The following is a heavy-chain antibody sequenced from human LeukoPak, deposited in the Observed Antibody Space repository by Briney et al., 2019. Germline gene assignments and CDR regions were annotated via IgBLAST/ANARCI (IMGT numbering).Heavy chain of an antibody. J-gene: IGHJ6*02. V-gene: IGHV3-48*03. CDR1: GFTFSSYE. D-gene: IGHD5-18*01. CDR2: ISYSGNNI. Sequence: GSLRLSCAASGFTFSSYEVTWVRQAPGKGLEWVSYISYSGNNIYYADSVKGRFTNSRDNAKNSLHLQMNSLRAEDTAVYYCARLGYRAMEMDVWGPGTTVTVSS. CDR3: ARLGYRAMEMDV.